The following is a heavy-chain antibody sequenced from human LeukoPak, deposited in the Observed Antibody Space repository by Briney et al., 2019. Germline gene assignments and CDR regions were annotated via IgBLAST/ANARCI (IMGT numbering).Heavy chain of an antibody. CDR3: ARVRWGGLYYFDY. V-gene: IGHV3-74*01. CDR1: GFTFSSYW. Sequence: GGSLRLSCAASGFTFSSYWMHWVRQAPGKGLVGVSRINSDGRSTNYADSVKGRFTISRDNAKNTLYLQMNSLRAGDTAVYYCARVRWGGLYYFDYWGQGTLVTVSS. D-gene: IGHD3-16*01. J-gene: IGHJ4*02. CDR2: INSDGRST.